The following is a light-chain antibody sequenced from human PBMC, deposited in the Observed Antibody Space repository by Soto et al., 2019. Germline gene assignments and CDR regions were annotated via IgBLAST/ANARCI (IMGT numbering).Light chain of an antibody. J-gene: IGKJ1*01. CDR2: DAS. CDR3: QEYLQWPPGM. CDR1: RSVSSY. V-gene: IGKV3D-15*01. Sequence: EIVLTQSPATLSLSPGERATLSCRASRSVSSYLAWYQQKPGQALRLLIYDASNRAAGIPARFSGSGSGTEFTLTISTLQSEDFAVYYCQEYLQWPPGMFGQGTTVDMK.